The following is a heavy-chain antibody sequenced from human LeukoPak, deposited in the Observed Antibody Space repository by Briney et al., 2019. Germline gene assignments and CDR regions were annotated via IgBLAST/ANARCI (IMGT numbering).Heavy chain of an antibody. CDR1: GDSVSSNSAA. D-gene: IGHD1-1*01. J-gene: IGHJ4*02. V-gene: IGHV6-1*01. CDR3: ARATTQLLRYVDY. CDR2: TYYRSKWYN. Sequence: SETLSLTCAISGDSVSSNSAAWDWIRQSPLRGLEWLGRTYYRSKWYNDYAVSVKSRITINPDTSKNQFSLQLNSVTPEDTAVYYCARATTQLLRYVDYWGQGTLVTVSS.